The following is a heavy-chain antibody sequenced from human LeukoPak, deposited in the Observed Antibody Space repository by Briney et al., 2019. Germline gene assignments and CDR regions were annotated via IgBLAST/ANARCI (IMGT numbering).Heavy chain of an antibody. Sequence: SQTLSLTCTVSGGSIRSGAYYWSWIRQHPGKGLEWIGYIYYSGSTYYNPPLKSRLSISVGTSKNQFSLKLSSVTAADTAVYYCAREIPYYYDSSGSRPHYYLDYWGQGTLVTVSS. D-gene: IGHD3-22*01. CDR3: AREIPYYYDSSGSRPHYYLDY. V-gene: IGHV4-31*03. CDR1: GGSIRSGAYY. CDR2: IYYSGST. J-gene: IGHJ4*02.